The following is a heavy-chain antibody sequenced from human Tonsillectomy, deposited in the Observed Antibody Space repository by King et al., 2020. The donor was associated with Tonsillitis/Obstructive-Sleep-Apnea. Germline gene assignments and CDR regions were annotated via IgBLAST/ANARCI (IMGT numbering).Heavy chain of an antibody. CDR2: IYYSGST. V-gene: IGHV4-59*01. J-gene: IGHJ4*02. CDR3: ASYYDFWSGYPY. Sequence: VQLQESGPGLVKPSETLSLTCTVSGGSISSYYWSWIRQPPGKGLEWIGYIYYSGSTNYNPSLKSRGTISVDTSKNQFSLKLSSVTAADTAVYYCASYYDFWSGYPYWGQGTLVTVSS. D-gene: IGHD3-3*01. CDR1: GGSISSYY.